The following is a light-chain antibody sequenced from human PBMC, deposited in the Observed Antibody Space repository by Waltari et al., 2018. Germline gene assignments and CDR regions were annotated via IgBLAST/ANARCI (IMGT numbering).Light chain of an antibody. Sequence: DIVMTQSPEALPVSLGGRATITCRSSQSLLYSANKQNYLGWYQQKPGQPPKLLIYWASNRESGVPDRFSGGGSGTDFTLTISSLQAEDVAVYYCQQYYGTPYTFGQGTKLEIK. J-gene: IGKJ2*01. CDR2: WAS. CDR1: QSLLYSANKQNY. V-gene: IGKV4-1*01. CDR3: QQYYGTPYT.